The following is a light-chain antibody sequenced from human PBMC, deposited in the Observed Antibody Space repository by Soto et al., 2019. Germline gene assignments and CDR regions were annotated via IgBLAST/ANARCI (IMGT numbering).Light chain of an antibody. J-gene: IGLJ3*02. CDR1: SSNIGAGYD. CDR3: QSYDSGLSGRV. V-gene: IGLV1-40*01. Sequence: QSVLTQPPSVSGAPGQRVTISCTGSSSNIGAGYDVHWYQQLPGTAPKLLIYGNNNRPSGVPDRFSGSKSGPSASLAITGLQAEDEADYYCQSYDSGLSGRVFGGGTKLTVL. CDR2: GNN.